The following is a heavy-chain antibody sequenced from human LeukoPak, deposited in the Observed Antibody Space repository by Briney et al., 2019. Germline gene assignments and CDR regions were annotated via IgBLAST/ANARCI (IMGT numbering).Heavy chain of an antibody. CDR2: ISWNSGSM. CDR3: AKDYAGSGYGLDV. J-gene: IGHJ6*04. Sequence: GRSLRLSCAASGFSFDDYAMHWVRQAPGKGLEWVAGISWNSGSMDYVDSVKGRFTISRDNAKNSLYLQMNSLRAEDTALYYCAKDYAGSGYGLDVWGKGTTVTISS. D-gene: IGHD3-10*01. V-gene: IGHV3-9*01. CDR1: GFSFDDYA.